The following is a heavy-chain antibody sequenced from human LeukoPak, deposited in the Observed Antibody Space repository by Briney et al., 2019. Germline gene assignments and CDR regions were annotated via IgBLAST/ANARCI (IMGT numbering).Heavy chain of an antibody. V-gene: IGHV3-23*01. CDR2: ISGSGGST. J-gene: IGHJ4*02. Sequence: GRSLRLSCAASGFTFSSYAMSWVRQAPGKGLEWVSAISGSGGSTYYADSVKGRFIISRDNSKNTLYLQMNSLRAEDTAVYYCASSLRYYYDSSGYYYIDYFDYWGQGTLVTVSS. CDR1: GFTFSSYA. CDR3: ASSLRYYYDSSGYYYIDYFDY. D-gene: IGHD3-22*01.